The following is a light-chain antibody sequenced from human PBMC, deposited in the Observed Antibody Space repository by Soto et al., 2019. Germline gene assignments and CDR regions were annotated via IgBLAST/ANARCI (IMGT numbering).Light chain of an antibody. J-gene: IGKJ5*01. Sequence: EIVLTQSPATLSLSPWERATLSCRASQSVSSYLAWSQQKPGQAPRLLIYDASNRATGIPARFSGSGSGTDFTLTISSLEPEDFAVYYCQQRSNWPPITFGQGTRLEIK. CDR3: QQRSNWPPIT. CDR1: QSVSSY. V-gene: IGKV3-11*01. CDR2: DAS.